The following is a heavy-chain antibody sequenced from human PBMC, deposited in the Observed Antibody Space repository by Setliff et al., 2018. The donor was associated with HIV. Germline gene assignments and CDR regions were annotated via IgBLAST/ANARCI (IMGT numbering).Heavy chain of an antibody. Sequence: ASVKVSCKASGYTFTSKHINWVRQATGQGLEWLGWIGPSSAATGYAQRFQGWVTMTRDTSISTAYMELSRLRSDDTAVYYCARAPYGSGNRPDYWGQGTLVTVSS. D-gene: IGHD3-10*01. CDR1: GYTFTSKH. V-gene: IGHV1-2*04. J-gene: IGHJ4*02. CDR2: IGPSSAAT. CDR3: ARAPYGSGNRPDY.